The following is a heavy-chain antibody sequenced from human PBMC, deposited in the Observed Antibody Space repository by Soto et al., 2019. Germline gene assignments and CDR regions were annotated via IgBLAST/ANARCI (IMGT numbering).Heavy chain of an antibody. Sequence: SETLSLTCAVSSGSISSSNWWSWVRQPPGKGLEWIGEIYHSGSTNYNPSLKSRVTISVDKSKNQFSLKLSSVTAADTAVYYCARRGDDFWKYYYYMDVWGKGTTVTVSS. D-gene: IGHD3-3*01. CDR3: ARRGDDFWKYYYYMDV. V-gene: IGHV4-4*02. J-gene: IGHJ6*03. CDR1: SGSISSSNW. CDR2: IYHSGST.